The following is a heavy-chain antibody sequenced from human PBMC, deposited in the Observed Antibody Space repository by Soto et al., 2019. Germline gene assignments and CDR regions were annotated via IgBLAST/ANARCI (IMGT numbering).Heavy chain of an antibody. V-gene: IGHV3-21*01. CDR2: ISSSSSYI. D-gene: IGHD5-12*01. Sequence: SEGSLRRSCADSGFTFSSYSMNWVRQAPGKGLEWVSSISSSSSYIYYADSVMGRFTISRDNAKNSLYLQMNSLRAEDTAVYYCARGPFYRDGYNQEPLHRPLTWGQGTLVTVSS. CDR1: GFTFSSYS. J-gene: IGHJ4*02. CDR3: ARGPFYRDGYNQEPLHRPLT.